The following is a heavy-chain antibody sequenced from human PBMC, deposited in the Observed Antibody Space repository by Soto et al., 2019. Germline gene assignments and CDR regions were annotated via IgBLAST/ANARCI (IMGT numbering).Heavy chain of an antibody. CDR3: VREGSGSYHGLGRFDY. J-gene: IGHJ4*02. CDR1: GFTFSSYG. V-gene: IGHV3-33*01. Sequence: QVQLVESGGGVVQPGRSLRLSCAASGFTFSSYGMHWVRQAPGKGLEWVAVIWYDGSNKYYADSVKGRFTISRDNSKNTLYLQMNSLRAEDTAVYYCVREGSGSYHGLGRFDYWGQGTLVTVSS. CDR2: IWYDGSNK. D-gene: IGHD1-26*01.